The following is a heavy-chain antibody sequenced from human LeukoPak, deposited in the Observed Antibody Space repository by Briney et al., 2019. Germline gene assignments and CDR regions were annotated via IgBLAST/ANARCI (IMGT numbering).Heavy chain of an antibody. V-gene: IGHV1-2*02. CDR1: GYTFTGYY. CDR2: INPNSGGT. CDR3: ARGGLTAVAGGRLGLFIY. J-gene: IGHJ4*02. D-gene: IGHD6-19*01. Sequence: ASVKVSCKASGYTFTGYYMHWVRQAPGQGLEWMGWINPNSGGTNYAQKFQGRVTLTRDTSISTTYMELSRLTSDDTAFYYCARGGLTAVAGGRLGLFIYWGQGTLVTVSS.